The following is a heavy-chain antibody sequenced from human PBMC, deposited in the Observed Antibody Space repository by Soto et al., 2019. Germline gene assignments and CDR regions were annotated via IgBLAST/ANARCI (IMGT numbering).Heavy chain of an antibody. CDR2: IYYSGST. CDR1: GGSISSGGYY. D-gene: IGHD3-22*01. J-gene: IGHJ5*02. V-gene: IGHV4-31*03. Sequence: QVQLQESGPGLVKPSQTLSLTCTVSGGSISSGGYYWSWIRQHPGKGLEWIGYIYYSGSTYYNPSLKSRVTISVDTSKNQFSLKLSSVTAADKAVYYCARGIDSSGWDWFDPWGQGTLVTVSS. CDR3: ARGIDSSGWDWFDP.